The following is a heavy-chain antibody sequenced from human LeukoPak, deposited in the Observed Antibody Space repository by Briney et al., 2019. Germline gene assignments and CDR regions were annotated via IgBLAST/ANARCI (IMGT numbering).Heavy chain of an antibody. J-gene: IGHJ3*02. CDR2: FDRGRDGK. CDR3: AREVGSSRAFDI. V-gene: IGHV3-11*05. CDR1: GFRFSDYY. Sequence: GGSLRLSCAGSGFRFSDYYMAWIRQTPGKGLQRVSFFDRGRDGKAHADSVQGRFTFSRDNDKNSPYLLLNSLTAEATAVYYCAREVGSSRAFDIWGQGTMVTVSS. D-gene: IGHD2-15*01.